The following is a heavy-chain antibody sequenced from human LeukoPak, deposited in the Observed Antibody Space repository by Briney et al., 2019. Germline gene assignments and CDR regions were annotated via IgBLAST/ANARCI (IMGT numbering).Heavy chain of an antibody. J-gene: IGHJ4*02. D-gene: IGHD3-10*01. CDR3: ARERTWFGELVRPEFGAPGGYYFDY. V-gene: IGHV4-39*07. Sequence: SETLSLTCSVSGFSISTTSYYWGWLRQSPGNGPELIANIFSGAMTKTNYNPSLKSRVTISVDTSKNQFSLKLSSVTAADTAVYYCARERTWFGELVRPEFGAPGGYYFDYWGQGTLVTVSS. CDR1: GFSISTTSYY. CDR2: IFSGAMT.